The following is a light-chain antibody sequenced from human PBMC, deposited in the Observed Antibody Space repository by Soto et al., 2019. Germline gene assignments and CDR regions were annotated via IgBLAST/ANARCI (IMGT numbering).Light chain of an antibody. CDR1: QSVSSN. V-gene: IGKV3-15*01. Sequence: EIVMTQSPATLSVSPGDRATLSCRASQSVSSNLAWYQQKPGQAPRLLIYGASTRATGIPARFSGSGSGTEFTLTISSLQSEDFAVYYCQQYNNWPPWTFGQGTKV. CDR3: QQYNNWPPWT. CDR2: GAS. J-gene: IGKJ1*01.